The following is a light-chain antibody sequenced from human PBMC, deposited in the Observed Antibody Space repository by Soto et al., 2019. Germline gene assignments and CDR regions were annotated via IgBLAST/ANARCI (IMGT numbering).Light chain of an antibody. Sequence: IVMMQSPATLSVSPGEGAALSCRASQSISVHVAWYQQKPGQAPRLLIYHASSRATGIPARFSGSGSGTDFTLSISSLEPEDFAVYYCQQRTDRPPWTFGQGTKVDIK. CDR2: HAS. V-gene: IGKV3-11*01. CDR3: QQRTDRPPWT. CDR1: QSISVH. J-gene: IGKJ1*01.